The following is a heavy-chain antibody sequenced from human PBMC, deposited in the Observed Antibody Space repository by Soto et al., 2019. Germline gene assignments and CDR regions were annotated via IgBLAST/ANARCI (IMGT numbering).Heavy chain of an antibody. D-gene: IGHD2-15*01. J-gene: IGHJ6*02. CDR3: ARGGYCSGGSCYGRYYYYGMDV. CDR1: GYTFTSYG. V-gene: IGHV1-18*01. Sequence: QVQLVQSGAEVKKPGASVKVSCKASGYTFTSYGISWVRQAPGQGLEWMGWISAYNGNTNYAQKLQGRVTMTTDTSTSTAYMEMRSLRSDDTAVYYCARGGYCSGGSCYGRYYYYGMDVWGQGTTVTVSS. CDR2: ISAYNGNT.